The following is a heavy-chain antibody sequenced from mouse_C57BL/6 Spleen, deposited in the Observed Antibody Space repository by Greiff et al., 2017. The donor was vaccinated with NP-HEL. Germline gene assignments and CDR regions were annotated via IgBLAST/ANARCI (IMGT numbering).Heavy chain of an antibody. CDR1: GFTFSDYG. CDR3: ARLKDSYAMDY. J-gene: IGHJ4*01. CDR2: ISNLAYSI. Sequence: EVKLVESGGGLVQPGGSLKLSCAASGFTFSDYGMAWVRQAPRKGPEWVAFISNLAYSIYYADTVTGRFTISRENAKNTLYLEMSSLRSEDTAMYYCARLKDSYAMDYWGQGTSVTVSS. V-gene: IGHV5-15*01.